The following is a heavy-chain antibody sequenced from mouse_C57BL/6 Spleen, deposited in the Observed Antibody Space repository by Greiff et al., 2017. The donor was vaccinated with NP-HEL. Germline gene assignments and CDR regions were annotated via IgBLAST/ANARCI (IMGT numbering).Heavy chain of an antibody. CDR2: IDPSDSYT. Sequence: VQLQQPGAELVMPGASVKLSCKASGYTFTSYWMHWVKQRPGQGLEWIGEIDPSDSYTNYNQKFKGKSTLTVDKSSSTAYMQLSSLTSEDSAVYYCASRSYHYAMDYWGQGTSVTVSS. CDR3: ASRSYHYAMDY. V-gene: IGHV1-69*01. J-gene: IGHJ4*01. CDR1: GYTFTSYW. D-gene: IGHD1-1*01.